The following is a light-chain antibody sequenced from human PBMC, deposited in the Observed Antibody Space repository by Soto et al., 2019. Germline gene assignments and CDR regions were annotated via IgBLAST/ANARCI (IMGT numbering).Light chain of an antibody. CDR1: QSVSSN. V-gene: IGKV3-15*01. Sequence: EIVVTQSPATLSVSPGERATLACRASQSVSSNLASYQQKPGQAPRLLIYGASTRATGIPARFSGSGSGTEFTLTISSLQSEDFAVYYCQQYNNWPQTFGQGTRWIS. CDR3: QQYNNWPQT. CDR2: GAS. J-gene: IGKJ1*01.